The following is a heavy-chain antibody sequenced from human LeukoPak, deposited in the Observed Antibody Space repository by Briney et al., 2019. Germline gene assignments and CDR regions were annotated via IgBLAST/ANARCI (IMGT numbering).Heavy chain of an antibody. Sequence: PSETLSLTCTVSGGSISSSSYYWGWIRQPPGKGLEWIGYIYYSGSTNYNPSLKSRVTISVDTSKNQFSLKLSSVTAADTAVYYCARVRWGGYHDGRFDYWGQGTLVTVSS. CDR3: ARVRWGGYHDGRFDY. V-gene: IGHV4-61*05. CDR2: IYYSGST. CDR1: GGSISSSSYY. D-gene: IGHD5-12*01. J-gene: IGHJ4*02.